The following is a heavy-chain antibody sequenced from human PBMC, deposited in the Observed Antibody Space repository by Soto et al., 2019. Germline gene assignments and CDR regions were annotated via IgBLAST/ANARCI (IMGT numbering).Heavy chain of an antibody. D-gene: IGHD3-16*01. Sequence: PSETLSLTCTVSGGSISSYYWSWIRKPPGKGLEWSGYIYYSGSTNYNPSLKSRVTISVDTSKNQFSLKLSSVAAADTAVYYCITTDEYVWGALINWGQGTLVTVSS. CDR3: ITTDEYVWGALIN. J-gene: IGHJ4*02. CDR1: GGSISSYY. V-gene: IGHV4-59*01. CDR2: IYYSGST.